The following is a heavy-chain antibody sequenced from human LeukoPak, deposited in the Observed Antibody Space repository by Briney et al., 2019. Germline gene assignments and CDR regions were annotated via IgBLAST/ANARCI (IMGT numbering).Heavy chain of an antibody. CDR3: ARDRSGDGYNPTYYFDY. J-gene: IGHJ4*02. CDR2: IWYDGSNK. CDR1: GFTFSSYG. Sequence: PGRSLRLSCAASGFTFSSYGMHWVRQAPGKGLEWVAVIWYDGSNKYYADSVKGRFTIPRDNSKNTLYLQMNSLRAEDTAVYYCARDRSGDGYNPTYYFDYWGQGTLVTVSS. V-gene: IGHV3-33*01. D-gene: IGHD5-24*01.